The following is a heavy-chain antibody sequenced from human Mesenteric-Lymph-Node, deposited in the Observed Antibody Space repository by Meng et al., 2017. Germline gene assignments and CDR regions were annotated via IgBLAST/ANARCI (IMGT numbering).Heavy chain of an antibody. CDR3: ARDHAGFDP. Sequence: HVQLPQWGVGLLKPSETLSLTCAVYGGSFSCYYWSWIRQPPGKGLEWIGEINHSGSTNYNPSLKSRVTISVDTSKNQFSLKLSSVTAADTAVYYCARDHAGFDPWGQGTLVTVSS. J-gene: IGHJ5*02. CDR1: GGSFSCYY. V-gene: IGHV4-34*01. CDR2: INHSGST.